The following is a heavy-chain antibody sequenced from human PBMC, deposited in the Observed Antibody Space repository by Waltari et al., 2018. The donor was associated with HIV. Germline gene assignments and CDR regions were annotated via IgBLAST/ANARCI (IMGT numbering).Heavy chain of an antibody. J-gene: IGHJ3*02. CDR3: ARDQTMTRAFDI. D-gene: IGHD3-22*01. CDR2: ISYDGSNK. Sequence: QVQLVDYGGAVLQPAWSLSLSCAASGFTLSTYDMQWVRQAPGKGLEWVSVISYDGSNKYYADSVKCRFTISRDNAKNTLYLQMNSLRAEDTAVYYCARDQTMTRAFDIWGQGTMVTVSS. V-gene: IGHV3-30*01. CDR1: GFTLSTYD.